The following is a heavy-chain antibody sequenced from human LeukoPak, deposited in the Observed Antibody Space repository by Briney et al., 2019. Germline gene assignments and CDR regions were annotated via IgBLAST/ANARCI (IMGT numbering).Heavy chain of an antibody. CDR2: IKEDGSAK. J-gene: IGHJ4*02. D-gene: IGHD5-12*01. Sequence: GGSLRRSCTASGFTFSRYWMTWVRQAPGKGLEWVANIKEDGSAKYYVDSMKGRFTISRDNAKNSLYLQINSLRAEDTAVYYCARDSPGYGGYSYWGQGTLVTASS. V-gene: IGHV3-7*04. CDR1: GFTFSRYW. CDR3: ARDSPGYGGYSY.